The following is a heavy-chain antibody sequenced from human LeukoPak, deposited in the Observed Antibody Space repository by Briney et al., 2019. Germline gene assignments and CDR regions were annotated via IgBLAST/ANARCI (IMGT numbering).Heavy chain of an antibody. CDR1: GFTFSSYN. CDR2: ISSSSGYI. Sequence: GRSLRLSCAASGFTFSSYNMNWVRQAPGKGLEWVSSISSSSGYIYYADSVMGRFTISRDNAKNSVYLQMNSLRAEDTAVYYCASPGDWGQGTLVTVSS. CDR3: ASPGD. D-gene: IGHD3-16*01. V-gene: IGHV3-21*01. J-gene: IGHJ4*02.